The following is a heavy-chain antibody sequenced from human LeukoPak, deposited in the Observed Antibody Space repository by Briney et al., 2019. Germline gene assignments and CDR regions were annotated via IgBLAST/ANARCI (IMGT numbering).Heavy chain of an antibody. J-gene: IGHJ4*02. CDR2: ISSSGSTI. D-gene: IGHD5-24*01. CDR3: ARDRVEMATIPLFDY. Sequence: PGGSLRLSCAASGFTFSSYAMSWVRQAPGKGLEWVSYISSSGSTIYYADSVKGRFTISRDNAKNSLYLQMNNLRAEDTAVYYCARDRVEMATIPLFDYWGQGTLVTVSS. V-gene: IGHV3-48*04. CDR1: GFTFSSYA.